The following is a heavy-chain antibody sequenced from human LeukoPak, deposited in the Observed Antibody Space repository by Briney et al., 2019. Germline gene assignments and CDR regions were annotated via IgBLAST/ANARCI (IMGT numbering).Heavy chain of an antibody. V-gene: IGHV4-31*03. Sequence: SETLSLTCTVSGGSISSGGYYWSWIRQHPGKGLEWIGYIYYSGSTYYNPSLKSRVTISVDTSKNQFSLKLSSVTAADTAVYYCARDIPWCSSTSCYRGYYYYYMDVWGKGTTVTVSS. CDR3: ARDIPWCSSTSCYRGYYYYYMDV. CDR2: IYYSGST. D-gene: IGHD2-2*02. J-gene: IGHJ6*03. CDR1: GGSISSGGYY.